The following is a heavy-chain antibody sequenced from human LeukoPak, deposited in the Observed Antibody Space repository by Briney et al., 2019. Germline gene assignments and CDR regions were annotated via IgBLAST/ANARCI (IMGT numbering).Heavy chain of an antibody. D-gene: IGHD3-22*01. CDR3: AGCRYYYDSSGYLNWFGP. CDR1: GGSISSYY. V-gene: IGHV4-59*08. J-gene: IGHJ5*02. Sequence: SETLSLTCTVSGGSISSYYWSWIRQPPGKGLEWIGYIYYSGSTNYNPSLKSRVTISVDTSKNQFSLKLSSVTAADTAVYYCAGCRYYYDSSGYLNWFGPWGQGTLVTVSS. CDR2: IYYSGST.